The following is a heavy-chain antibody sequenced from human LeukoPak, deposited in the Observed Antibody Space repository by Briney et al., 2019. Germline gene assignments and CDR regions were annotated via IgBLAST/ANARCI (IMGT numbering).Heavy chain of an antibody. J-gene: IGHJ4*02. D-gene: IGHD3-3*01. CDR1: GYTFTTHG. CDR2: ISGNNGNT. V-gene: IGHV1-18*01. Sequence: ASVKVSCKASGYTFTTHGISWVRQAPGQGPEWMGWISGNNGNTHYAQKFQGRVTMATETSTSTAYMELKSLRSDDTAVYYCARLHDFWSGYYPHFDYWGQGTLVTVSS. CDR3: ARLHDFWSGYYPHFDY.